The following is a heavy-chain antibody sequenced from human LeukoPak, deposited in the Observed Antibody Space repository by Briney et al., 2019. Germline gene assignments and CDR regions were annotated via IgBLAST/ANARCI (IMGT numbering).Heavy chain of an antibody. CDR1: GLTFSSYV. J-gene: IGHJ4*02. V-gene: IGHV3-48*03. CDR2: ISNSGSTI. CDR3: GRAECDEDCYLFDY. D-gene: IGHD2-21*02. Sequence: RGSLRLSCAASGLTFSSYVMNWVRQAPGKGLEWVSYISNSGSTIYYADSVKGRCTISRDKAKNSLYLQMDSLRAEETAVYCCGRAECDEDCYLFDYWGQGTLVTVSS.